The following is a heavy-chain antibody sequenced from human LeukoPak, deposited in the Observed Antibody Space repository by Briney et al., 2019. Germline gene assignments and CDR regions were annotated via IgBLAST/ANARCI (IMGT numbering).Heavy chain of an antibody. J-gene: IGHJ4*02. CDR3: AKGRYPISYYFDY. CDR1: GLTLSSYG. CDR2: ISGSGGST. D-gene: IGHD3-16*02. V-gene: IGHV3-23*01. Sequence: GGSLRLSCEVSGLTLSSYGMSWVRQAPGKGLEWVSAISGSGGSTYYADSVKGRFTISRDNSKNTLYLQMNSLRAEDTAVYYCAKGRYPISYYFDYWGQGTLVTVSS.